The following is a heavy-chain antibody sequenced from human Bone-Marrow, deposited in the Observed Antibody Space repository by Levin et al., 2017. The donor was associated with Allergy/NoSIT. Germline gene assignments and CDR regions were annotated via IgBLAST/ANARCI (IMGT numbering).Heavy chain of an antibody. D-gene: IGHD2-15*01. CDR1: GFTFSSYW. CDR3: ARDPSAFLGYCSGDSCLTWFDP. J-gene: IGHJ5*02. CDR2: INFDGSNT. Sequence: GESLKISCAVSGFTFSSYWMHWVRHAPGKGLVWVSHINFDGSNTLYADSVKGRFTISRDNAKNTLYLQMHNLRAEDTAVYYCARDPSAFLGYCSGDSCLTWFDPWGQGTLVTVSS. V-gene: IGHV3-74*01.